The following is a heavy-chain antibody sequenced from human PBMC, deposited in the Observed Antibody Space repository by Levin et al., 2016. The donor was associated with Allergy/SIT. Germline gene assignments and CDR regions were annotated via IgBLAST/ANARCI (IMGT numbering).Heavy chain of an antibody. CDR1: GFTFSDYY. V-gene: IGHV3-11*04. J-gene: IGHJ6*03. CDR3: VRAPALFYYMDV. CDR2: ISSSGSTI. D-gene: IGHD2-21*01. Sequence: GESLKISCAASGFTFSDYYMSWIRQAPGKGLEWVSYISSSGSTIYYADSVKGRFTISRDNAKNSLYLQMNSLRAEDTGVYYCVRAPALFYYMDVWGKGTTVTVSS.